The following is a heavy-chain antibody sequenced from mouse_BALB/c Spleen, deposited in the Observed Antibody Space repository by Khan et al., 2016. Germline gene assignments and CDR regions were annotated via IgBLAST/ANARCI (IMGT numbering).Heavy chain of an antibody. CDR2: INPDSSTI. CDR1: VFDFSRYW. CDR3: GRLYYYGCVDY. V-gene: IGHV4-1*02. J-gene: IGHJ2*01. D-gene: IGHD1-1*01. Sequence: EVKLVESVGFSVPPGVSLPLPCASSVFDFSRYWMSWVRQAPGKGLEWIGEINPDSSTINYTPSLKDKFIISRDKAKNTLYLQMSKVRSVDAALNYSGRLYYYGCVDYWGQGTALPVAS.